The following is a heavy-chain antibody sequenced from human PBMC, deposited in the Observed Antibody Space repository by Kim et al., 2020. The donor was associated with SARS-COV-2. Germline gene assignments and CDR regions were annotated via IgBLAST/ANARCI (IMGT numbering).Heavy chain of an antibody. J-gene: IGHJ5*02. D-gene: IGHD2-15*01. Sequence: SETLSLTCTVSGGSVSSGSYYWSWIRQPPGKGLEWIGYIYYSGSTNYNPSLKSRVTISVDTSKNQFSLKLSSVTAANTAVYYCARARTHIVVVVAATVWFEPWGQGTLVTISS. CDR3: ARARTHIVVVVAATVWFEP. CDR1: GGSVSSGSYY. CDR2: IYYSGST. V-gene: IGHV4-61*01.